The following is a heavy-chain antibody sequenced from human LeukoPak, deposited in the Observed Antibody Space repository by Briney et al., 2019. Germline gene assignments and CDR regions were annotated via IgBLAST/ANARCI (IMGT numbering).Heavy chain of an antibody. D-gene: IGHD2-15*01. J-gene: IGHJ4*02. V-gene: IGHV3-23*01. CDR3: AKVNGYCSGGSCYTVPIDY. CDR2: ISGSGGST. CDR1: GFTFRSYA. Sequence: QSGGSLRLSCAASGFTFRSYAMTWVRQAPGKGLEWVSAISGSGGSTYYADSVKGRFTISRDNSKNTLYLQMNSLRAEDTAVYYCAKVNGYCSGGSCYTVPIDYWGQGTLVTVSS.